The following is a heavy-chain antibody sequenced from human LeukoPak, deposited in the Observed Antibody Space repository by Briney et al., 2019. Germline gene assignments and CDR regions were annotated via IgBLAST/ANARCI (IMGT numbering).Heavy chain of an antibody. Sequence: GGSLRLSCAASGFTFSSYVMSWVRQAPGKGLEWVSAISGSGGSTYYADSVKGRFTISRDNSKNTLYLQMNSLRAEDTAVYYCAKDLSYCGGDCYITSFDYWGQGTLVTVSS. CDR3: AKDLSYCGGDCYITSFDY. CDR2: ISGSGGST. J-gene: IGHJ4*02. CDR1: GFTFSSYV. V-gene: IGHV3-23*01. D-gene: IGHD2-21*02.